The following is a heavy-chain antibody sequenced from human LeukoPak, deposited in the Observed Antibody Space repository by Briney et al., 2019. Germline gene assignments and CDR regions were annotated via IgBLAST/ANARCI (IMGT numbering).Heavy chain of an antibody. CDR3: ARAKGRSPLFDY. J-gene: IGHJ4*02. CDR1: GDSVSSNSAA. V-gene: IGHV6-1*01. CDR2: TYYRSKWYN. D-gene: IGHD6-13*01. Sequence: ASQTLSLTCAISGDSVSSNSAAWNWIRQSPSRGLEWLGRTYYRSKWYNDYAVSVKGRIAINPDTSKNQFSLQLNSVTPEDTAVYYCARAKGRSPLFDYWGQGTLVTVSS.